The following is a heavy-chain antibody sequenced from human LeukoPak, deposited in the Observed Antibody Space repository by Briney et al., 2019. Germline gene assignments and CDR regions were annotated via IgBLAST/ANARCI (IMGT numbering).Heavy chain of an antibody. CDR2: IKQDGSEK. CDR3: ARAPTVLVGYCSSSSCQADY. CDR1: GFTFSSYW. J-gene: IGHJ4*02. Sequence: PGGSLRLSCAVSGFTFSSYWMSWVRQAPGKGLEWVANIKQDGSEKYYVDSVKGRFTISRDNAENSLYLQMHSLRVEDTAVYYCARAPTVLVGYCSSSSCQADYWGQGTLVTVSS. V-gene: IGHV3-7*01. D-gene: IGHD2-2*01.